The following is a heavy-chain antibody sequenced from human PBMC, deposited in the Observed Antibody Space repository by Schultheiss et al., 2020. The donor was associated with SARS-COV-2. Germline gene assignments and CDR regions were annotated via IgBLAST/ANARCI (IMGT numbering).Heavy chain of an antibody. CDR3: AREWGYCSSTSCYRDYYYGMDV. Sequence: SETLSLTCTVSGGSISSYYWSWIRKPTGKGLEWIGYIYYCGSTNYNPSLKSRVTISVDTSKNQFSLKLSSVTAADTAVYYCAREWGYCSSTSCYRDYYYGMDVWGQGTTVTVSS. CDR2: IYYCGST. CDR1: GGSISSYY. J-gene: IGHJ6*02. D-gene: IGHD2-2*02. V-gene: IGHV4-59*01.